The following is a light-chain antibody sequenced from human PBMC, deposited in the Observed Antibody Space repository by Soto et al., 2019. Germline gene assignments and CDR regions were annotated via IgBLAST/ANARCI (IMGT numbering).Light chain of an antibody. Sequence: EIVLTQYPGTLSLSPGERATLSCRASQSVSSSYLAWYQQKPGQAPRLLIYGASSRATGIPDRFSGSGSGTDFTLTISRLEPEDFAVYYCQQYGSSPRTFGQGTMVDIK. CDR1: QSVSSSY. J-gene: IGKJ1*01. V-gene: IGKV3-20*01. CDR2: GAS. CDR3: QQYGSSPRT.